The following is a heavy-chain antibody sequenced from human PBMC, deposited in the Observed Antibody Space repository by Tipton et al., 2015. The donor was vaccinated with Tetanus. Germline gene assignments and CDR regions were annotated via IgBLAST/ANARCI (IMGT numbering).Heavy chain of an antibody. Sequence: SLRLSCAVSGFMFGNYRMNWVRQAPGKGLEWVASITTNSYIYYADSVKGRFAISRDNTKNSLFLQMNSLRAGDTAVYYCASGSTLDFWGQGTLVTVSS. D-gene: IGHD6-25*01. J-gene: IGHJ4*02. CDR3: ASGSTLDF. CDR2: ITTNSYI. V-gene: IGHV3-69-1*02. CDR1: GFMFGNYR.